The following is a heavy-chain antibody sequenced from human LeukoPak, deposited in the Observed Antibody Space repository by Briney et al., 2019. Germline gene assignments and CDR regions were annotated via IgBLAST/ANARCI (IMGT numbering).Heavy chain of an antibody. J-gene: IGHJ3*02. CDR3: ARYGNGAWLAHYAFDI. CDR1: GFSLRNYW. Sequence: PGGSLRLSCAASGFSLRNYWMSWVRQAPGKGLEWVANINQDGSEKYYVDSVKGRFAISRDNAENSLYLQMNSLRAEDTAVYYCARYGNGAWLAHYAFDIWGQGTMVTVSS. D-gene: IGHD6-19*01. CDR2: INQDGSEK. V-gene: IGHV3-7*01.